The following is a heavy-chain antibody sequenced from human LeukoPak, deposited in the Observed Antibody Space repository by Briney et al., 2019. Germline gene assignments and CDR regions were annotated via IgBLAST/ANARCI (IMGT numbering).Heavy chain of an antibody. J-gene: IGHJ4*02. CDR3: ARSHSSSLRAPFGY. Sequence: ASVKVSCQASGYTFSNYGIIWVRQASGKGLEWMGWINPYNGNTNFGQKVQGRVIMTTDTTTRTVYMELRNLRYDDTAVYYCARSHSSSLRAPFGYWGQGTLVTVSS. CDR2: INPYNGNT. CDR1: GYTFSNYG. V-gene: IGHV1-18*04. D-gene: IGHD6-6*01.